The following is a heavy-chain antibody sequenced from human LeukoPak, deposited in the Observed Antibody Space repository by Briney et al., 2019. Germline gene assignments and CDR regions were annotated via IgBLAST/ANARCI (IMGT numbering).Heavy chain of an antibody. CDR3: ARARYCSGGSCYAEY. CDR2: IYPGDSDT. Sequence: GESLKISCKGSGYSFTTYWIGWVRQLPGKGLEWMGIIYPGDSDTRYSPSFLGQVTISADKSIGTAYLQWSSLKASDTAMYYCARARYCSGGSCYAEYWGQGTLVTVSS. CDR1: GYSFTTYW. J-gene: IGHJ4*02. V-gene: IGHV5-51*01. D-gene: IGHD2-15*01.